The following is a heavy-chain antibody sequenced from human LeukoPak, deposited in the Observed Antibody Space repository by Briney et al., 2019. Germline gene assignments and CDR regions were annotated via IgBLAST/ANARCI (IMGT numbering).Heavy chain of an antibody. CDR3: ARESGLPYYYYMDV. V-gene: IGHV4-59*01. Sequence: PSETLSLTCTVSGGSISSYYWSWIRQPPGKGLEWIGYIYYSGSTNYNPSLKSRVTISVDTSKNQSSLKLSSVTAADTAVYYCARESGLPYYYYMDVWGKGTTVTVSS. CDR1: GGSISSYY. D-gene: IGHD3-10*01. CDR2: IYYSGST. J-gene: IGHJ6*03.